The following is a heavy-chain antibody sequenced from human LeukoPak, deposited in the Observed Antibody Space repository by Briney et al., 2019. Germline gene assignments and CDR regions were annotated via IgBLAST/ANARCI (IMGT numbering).Heavy chain of an antibody. Sequence: SETLSLTCTVSGDSINSSISYWGWIRQPPGKGLESIGSIYYSGSTYYNPSLMSRVTMSVDTSKNQFSLRLSSVTAADTAVYYCARSPYSGSYKRARTTKDDYWGQGTLVTVSS. D-gene: IGHD1-26*01. V-gene: IGHV4-39*01. CDR1: GDSINSSISY. CDR3: ARSPYSGSYKRARTTKDDY. J-gene: IGHJ4*02. CDR2: IYYSGST.